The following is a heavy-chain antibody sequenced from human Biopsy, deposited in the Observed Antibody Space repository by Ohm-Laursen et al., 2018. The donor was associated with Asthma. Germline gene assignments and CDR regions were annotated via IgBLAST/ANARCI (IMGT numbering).Heavy chain of an antibody. CDR3: ARGGYCSGGSCYPLDY. CDR2: ISANNGNR. Sequence: ASVKVSCKASGYSFFTYVVSWVRQAPGQGLEYMGWISANNGNRDYAHKFQGRVTMTTDTSTDTAYMELRSLRSDDTGVYYCARGGYCSGGSCYPLDYWGQGTLVNVSS. J-gene: IGHJ4*02. CDR1: GYSFFTYV. D-gene: IGHD2-15*01. V-gene: IGHV1-18*04.